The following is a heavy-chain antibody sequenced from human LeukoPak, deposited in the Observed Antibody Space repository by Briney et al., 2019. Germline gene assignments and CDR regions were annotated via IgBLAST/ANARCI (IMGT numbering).Heavy chain of an antibody. Sequence: GASVKVSCKASGYTFTSYDINWVRQAPGQGLEWMGWISVYNGNTNYAQKFQGRVTMTTDTSTTTAYMELRSLRSDDTAVYYCARVGGYSGYDVIDYWGQGTLVSVSS. J-gene: IGHJ4*02. CDR3: ARVGGYSGYDVIDY. CDR2: ISVYNGNT. CDR1: GYTFTSYD. D-gene: IGHD5-12*01. V-gene: IGHV1-18*01.